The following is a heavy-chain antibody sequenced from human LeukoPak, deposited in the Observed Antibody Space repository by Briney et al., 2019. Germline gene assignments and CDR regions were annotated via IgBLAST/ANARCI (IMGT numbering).Heavy chain of an antibody. CDR3: ARTIVATIRIGVYFYHGMDV. V-gene: IGHV4-4*02. J-gene: IGHJ6*02. D-gene: IGHD5-12*01. Sequence: SGTLSLTCTVSGGSFTSSNRWTWVRQPPGKGLEWIGETYHSGSTNYNPSLKSRVTISLDKSKNQLSLKLTSVTAADTAVYYCARTIVATIRIGVYFYHGMDVWGQGTTVTVSS. CDR1: GGSFTSSNR. CDR2: TYHSGST.